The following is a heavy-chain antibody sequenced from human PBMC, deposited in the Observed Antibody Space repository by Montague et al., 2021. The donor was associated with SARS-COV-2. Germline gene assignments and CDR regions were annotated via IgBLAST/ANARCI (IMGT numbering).Heavy chain of an antibody. CDR1: GFTFSSYG. CDR3: AAQITMIDYAFDI. CDR2: IWYDGSNK. J-gene: IGHJ3*02. D-gene: IGHD3-22*01. V-gene: IGHV3-33*01. Sequence: SLRLSCAASGFTFSSYGMHWVRQAPGKGLEWVAVIWYDGSNKYYADSVEGRFTISRDNSKNTLYLQMSSLRAEDTAVYYCAAQITMIDYAFDIWGQGTMVTVSS.